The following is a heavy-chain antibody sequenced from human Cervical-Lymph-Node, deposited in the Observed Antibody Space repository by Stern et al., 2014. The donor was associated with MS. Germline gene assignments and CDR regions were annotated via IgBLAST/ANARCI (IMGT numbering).Heavy chain of an antibody. CDR2: IIPFVGTA. J-gene: IGHJ5*02. V-gene: IGHV1-69*06. CDR1: GG. CDR3: ARGAGDNWFDP. D-gene: IGHD3-10*01. Sequence: VQLEESGADVKKPGSSVRVSCKTSGGISWLRQAPGQGLEWMGGIIPFVGTANYAQTLQGRLTITAETSTNTTYMERRSLRTDDTALYYCARGAGDNWFDPWGQGTLFSVSS.